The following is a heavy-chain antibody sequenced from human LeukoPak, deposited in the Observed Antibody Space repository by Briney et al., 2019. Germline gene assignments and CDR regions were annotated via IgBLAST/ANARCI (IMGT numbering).Heavy chain of an antibody. CDR1: GGSFSGYY. CDR3: ARGLITLRYNWFDP. V-gene: IGHV4-34*01. CDR2: INHSGST. J-gene: IGHJ5*02. D-gene: IGHD3-22*01. Sequence: SETLSLTCAVYGGSFSGYYWSWIRQPPGKGLEWIGEINHSGSTNYNPSLKSRVTTSVDTSKNQFSLKLSSVTAADTAVYYCARGLITLRYNWFDPWGQGTLVTVSS.